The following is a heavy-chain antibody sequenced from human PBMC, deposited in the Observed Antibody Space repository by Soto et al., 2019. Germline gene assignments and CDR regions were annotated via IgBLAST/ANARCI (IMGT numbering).Heavy chain of an antibody. V-gene: IGHV4-61*01. Sequence: QVQLRESGPGLVKPSETLSLTCTVSGGSVSSDTYYWSWIRQPPGKGLERIGWIYYTGNTNYNPSLESRLTISVDTSKNQFFLKLNYVTAADTAVYYCARVHYNSGWFDAFDVWGQGTMVTVSS. J-gene: IGHJ3*01. D-gene: IGHD6-19*01. CDR1: GGSVSSDTYY. CDR3: ARVHYNSGWFDAFDV. CDR2: IYYTGNT.